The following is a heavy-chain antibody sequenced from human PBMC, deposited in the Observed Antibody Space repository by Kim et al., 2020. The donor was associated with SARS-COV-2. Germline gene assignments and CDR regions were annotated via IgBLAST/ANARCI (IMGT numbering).Heavy chain of an antibody. CDR3: ARYNILTYYFDY. V-gene: IGHV4-4*09. D-gene: IGHD1-20*01. J-gene: IGHJ4*02. Sequence: NDNPSLKSRVTISVDTSKNQFSLKLSSVTAADTAVYYCARYNILTYYFDYWGQGTLVTVSS.